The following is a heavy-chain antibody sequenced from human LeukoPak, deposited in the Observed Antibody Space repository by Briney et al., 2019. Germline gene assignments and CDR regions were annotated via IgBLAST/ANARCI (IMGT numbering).Heavy chain of an antibody. CDR2: INPNSGGT. CDR1: GYTFTGYY. J-gene: IGHJ6*02. Sequence: GASVKVSCKASGYTFTGYYMHWVRQAPGQGLEWMGWINPNSGGTNYAQKFQGRVTMTRDTSISTAYMELSRLRSDDTAVYYCARDKVAATYYHYGMDVWGQGTTVTVSS. D-gene: IGHD2-15*01. V-gene: IGHV1-2*02. CDR3: ARDKVAATYYHYGMDV.